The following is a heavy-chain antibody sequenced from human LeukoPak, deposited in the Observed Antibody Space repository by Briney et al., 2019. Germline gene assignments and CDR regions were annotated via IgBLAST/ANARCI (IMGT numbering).Heavy chain of an antibody. Sequence: GASVKVSCKASGYTFTGYYMHWVRQAPGQGLEWMGWINPNSGGTNYAQKFQGRATMTRDTSISTAYMELSRLRSDDTAVYYCARAHDFWSGCYLFDIDYWGQGTLVTVSS. CDR2: INPNSGGT. CDR3: ARAHDFWSGCYLFDIDY. J-gene: IGHJ4*02. CDR1: GYTFTGYY. D-gene: IGHD3-3*01. V-gene: IGHV1-2*02.